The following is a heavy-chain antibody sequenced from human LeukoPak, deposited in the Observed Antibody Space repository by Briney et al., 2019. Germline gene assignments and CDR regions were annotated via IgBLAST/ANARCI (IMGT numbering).Heavy chain of an antibody. J-gene: IGHJ6*03. D-gene: IGHD2-21*01. CDR2: ISSSGSTI. V-gene: IGHV3-48*03. CDR1: GFTFSSYE. Sequence: GGSLRLSCAASGFTFSSYEMNWVRQAPGKGLEWVSYISSSGSTIYYADSVKGRFTISRDNAKNSLYLQMNSLRAEDTALYYCAKAAYCGGDCYLYYMDVRGKGTTVTISS. CDR3: AKAAYCGGDCYLYYMDV.